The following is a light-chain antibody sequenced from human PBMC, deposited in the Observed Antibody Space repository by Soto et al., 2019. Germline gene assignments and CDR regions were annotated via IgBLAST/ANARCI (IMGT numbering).Light chain of an antibody. CDR3: LQRSNWPLT. CDR2: DAS. CDR1: QSVSSY. V-gene: IGKV3-11*01. J-gene: IGKJ4*01. Sequence: EIVLTQSPATLSLSPGERATLSCRASQSVSSYFAWYQQKPGQAPRLLIYDASNRATGIPARFSGSGSGTDVTLTISSLESEDFAVYYCLQRSNWPLTFGGGTKVEIK.